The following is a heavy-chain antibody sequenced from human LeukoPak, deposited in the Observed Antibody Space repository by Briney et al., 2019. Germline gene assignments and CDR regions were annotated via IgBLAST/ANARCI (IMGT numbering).Heavy chain of an antibody. Sequence: GGSLTLSCAASGFAFTNACMSWVRRAPGKALEWVGRIRSKSHGGTTDYAAPVRGRFSISRDDSKSMLYLQMNGLQTEDTALYYCTTDPGYRGLYYFDYWGQGTLVTVSS. CDR2: IRSKSHGGTT. CDR3: TTDPGYRGLYYFDY. J-gene: IGHJ4*02. V-gene: IGHV3-15*01. CDR1: GFAFTNAC. D-gene: IGHD5-12*01.